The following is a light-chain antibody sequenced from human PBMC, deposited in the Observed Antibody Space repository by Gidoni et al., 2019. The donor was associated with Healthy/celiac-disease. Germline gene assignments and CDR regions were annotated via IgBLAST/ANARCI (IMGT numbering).Light chain of an antibody. Sequence: DIVLTQSPGTLSLSPGERATLSCRASQSVSSSYLAWYQQKPGQAPRLLSYGASSRATGIPDRFSGSGSGTDFTLTISRLEPEDFAVYYCQQYGSSPLTFXGXTKVEIK. V-gene: IGKV3-20*01. J-gene: IGKJ4*01. CDR1: QSVSSSY. CDR2: GAS. CDR3: QQYGSSPLT.